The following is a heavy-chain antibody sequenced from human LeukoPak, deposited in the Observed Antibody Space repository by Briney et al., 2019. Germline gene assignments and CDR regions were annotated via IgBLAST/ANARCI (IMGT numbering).Heavy chain of an antibody. V-gene: IGHV4-30-4*01. CDR1: GGSISSGEYY. CDR2: IYYSGST. Sequence: PSETLSLTCTVSGGSISSGEYYWSWIRQPPGKDLEWIGYIYYSGSTYHNPSLKSRVTISVDTSKNQFSLKLSSVTAADTAVYYCASCWGWFDPWGQGTLVTVSS. D-gene: IGHD7-27*01. CDR3: ASCWGWFDP. J-gene: IGHJ5*02.